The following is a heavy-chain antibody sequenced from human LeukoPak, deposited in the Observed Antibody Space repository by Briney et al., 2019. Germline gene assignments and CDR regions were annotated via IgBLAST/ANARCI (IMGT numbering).Heavy chain of an antibody. CDR2: IYYSGST. CDR3: ARGGSDSSGYSWFDP. V-gene: IGHV4-59*01. D-gene: IGHD3-22*01. Sequence: SETLSLTCTVSGGSISSYYWSWIRQPPGKGLEWIGDIYYSGSTNYNPSLKSRVTISVDTSKNQFPLKLSSVTAADTAVYYCARGGSDSSGYSWFDPWGQGTLVTVSS. J-gene: IGHJ5*02. CDR1: GGSISSYY.